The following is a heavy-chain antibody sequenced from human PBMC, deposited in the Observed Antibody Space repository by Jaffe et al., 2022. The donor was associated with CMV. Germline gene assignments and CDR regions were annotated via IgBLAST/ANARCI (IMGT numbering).Heavy chain of an antibody. D-gene: IGHD6-13*01. CDR2: ISGSGGST. CDR3: AKVGAGTGALGFYYYGMDV. J-gene: IGHJ6*02. Sequence: EVQLLESGGGLVQPGGSLRLSCAASGFTFSSYAMSWVRQAPGKGLEWVSAISGSGGSTYYADSVKGRFTISRDNSKNTLYLQMNSLRAEDTAVYYCAKVGAGTGALGFYYYGMDVWGQGTTVTVSS. V-gene: IGHV3-23*01. CDR1: GFTFSSYA.